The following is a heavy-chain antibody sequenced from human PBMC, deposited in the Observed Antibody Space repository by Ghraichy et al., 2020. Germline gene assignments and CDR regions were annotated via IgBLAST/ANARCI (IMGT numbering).Heavy chain of an antibody. J-gene: IGHJ4*02. CDR1: GYAFTHYG. Sequence: ASVKVSCTTSGYAFTHYGISWVRQAPGQGPEWMAWISPYNGDTKYAQNVQDRVTMTTDTSTTTAHMELRRLRTDDTAVYYCARGPQVNGGQIDYWGQGTLVTVSS. D-gene: IGHD4-23*01. CDR3: ARGPQVNGGQIDY. V-gene: IGHV1-18*01. CDR2: ISPYNGDT.